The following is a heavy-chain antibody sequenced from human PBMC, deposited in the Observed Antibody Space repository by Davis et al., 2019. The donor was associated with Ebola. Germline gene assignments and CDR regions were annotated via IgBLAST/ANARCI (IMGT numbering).Heavy chain of an antibody. Sequence: PSETLSLTCTVSGGSISGYYWSWIRQPPGKGLEWIGEINHSGSTNYNPSLKSRVTISVDTSKNQFSLKLSSVTAADTAVYYCARGLDGDYDLFDYWGQGTLVTVSS. CDR3: ARGLDGDYDLFDY. CDR1: GGSISGYY. D-gene: IGHD4-17*01. J-gene: IGHJ4*02. V-gene: IGHV4-34*01. CDR2: INHSGST.